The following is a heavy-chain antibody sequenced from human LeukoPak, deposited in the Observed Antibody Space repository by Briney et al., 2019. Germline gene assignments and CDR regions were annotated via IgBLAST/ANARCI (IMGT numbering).Heavy chain of an antibody. J-gene: IGHJ6*03. CDR1: GGSISSYY. CDR2: IYYSGST. Sequence: SETLSLTCTASGGSISSYYWSWIRQPPGKGLEWIGYIYYSGSTNYNPSLKSRVTISVDSSKNQFSLKLSSVTAADTAVYYCARTTEGGYTYDYFYYYYMDVWGKGTTVTISS. CDR3: ARTTEGGYTYDYFYYYYMDV. D-gene: IGHD5-18*01. V-gene: IGHV4-59*01.